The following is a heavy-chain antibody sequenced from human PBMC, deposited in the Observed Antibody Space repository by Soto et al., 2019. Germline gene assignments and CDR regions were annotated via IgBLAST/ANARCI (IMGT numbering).Heavy chain of an antibody. CDR2: IIVSGGST. J-gene: IGHJ4*02. CDR3: AKDLSNDY. D-gene: IGHD4-4*01. V-gene: IGHV3-23*01. Sequence: GGSLRLSCAASGFTFSSYAMSWVRQAPGKGLEWVSAIIVSGGSTYYADSVKGRFTISRDNSKNTLYLQMNSLTVEDTALYYCAKDLSNDYWGQGTLVTVSS. CDR1: GFTFSSYA.